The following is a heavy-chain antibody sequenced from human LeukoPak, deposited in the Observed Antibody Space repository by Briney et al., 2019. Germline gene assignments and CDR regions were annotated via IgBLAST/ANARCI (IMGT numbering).Heavy chain of an antibody. D-gene: IGHD5-24*01. V-gene: IGHV1-18*01. Sequence: ASVKVSCKASGYTFTSYGISWVRQAPGQGLEWMGWISAYNGNTNYAQKLQGRVTMTTDTSTSTAYMELRSLRSDDTAVYYCARDLNGYNGGYYYYYMDVWGKGTTVTISS. CDR3: ARDLNGYNGGYYYYYMDV. CDR1: GYTFTSYG. CDR2: ISAYNGNT. J-gene: IGHJ6*03.